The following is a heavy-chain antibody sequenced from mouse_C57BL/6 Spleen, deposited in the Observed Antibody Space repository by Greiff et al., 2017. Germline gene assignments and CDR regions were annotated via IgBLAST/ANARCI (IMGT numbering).Heavy chain of an antibody. CDR3: ARRTSSNPFAY. D-gene: IGHD2-5*01. CDR2: ILPGSGST. V-gene: IGHV1-9*01. CDR1: GYTFTGYW. Sequence: QVQLKQSGAELMKPGASVKLSCKATGYTFTGYWIEWVKQRPGHGLEWIGEILPGSGSTNYNEKFKGKATFTADTSSNTAYMQLSSLTTEDSAIYYCARRTSSNPFAYWGQGTLVTVSA. J-gene: IGHJ3*01.